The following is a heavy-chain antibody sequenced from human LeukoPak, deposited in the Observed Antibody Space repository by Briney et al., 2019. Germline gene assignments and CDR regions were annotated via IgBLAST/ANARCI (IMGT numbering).Heavy chain of an antibody. D-gene: IGHD5-24*01. V-gene: IGHV4-59*12. Sequence: PSETLSLTCTVSGDSISPYYLTWIRQPPGKGLQWMGHVHPSGSTSYNPSLKSRVTISADTSKNQFSLSLTFVNAADTAIYYCATGADAYKTGYWGQGTLVSVSS. J-gene: IGHJ4*02. CDR2: VHPSGST. CDR1: GDSISPYY. CDR3: ATGADAYKTGY.